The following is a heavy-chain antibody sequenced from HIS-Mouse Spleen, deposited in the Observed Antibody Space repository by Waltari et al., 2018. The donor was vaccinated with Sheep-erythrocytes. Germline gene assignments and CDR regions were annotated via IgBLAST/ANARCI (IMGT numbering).Heavy chain of an antibody. CDR2: IKSKTDGGTT. J-gene: IGHJ5*02. D-gene: IGHD3-22*01. CDR3: TTDATYYYDRDWFDP. CDR1: GFTFSNAW. V-gene: IGHV3-15*01. Sequence: EVQLVESGGGLVKPGGSLRLSCAASGFTFSNAWMSWVRQAPGKGLEWAGRIKSKTDGGTTDYAAPVKGRFTISRDDSKNTLYLQMNSLKTEDTAVYYCTTDATYYYDRDWFDPWGQGTLVTVSS.